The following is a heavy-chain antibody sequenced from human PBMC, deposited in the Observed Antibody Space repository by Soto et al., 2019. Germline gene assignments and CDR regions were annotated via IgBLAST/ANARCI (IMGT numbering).Heavy chain of an antibody. V-gene: IGHV1-69*02. CDR1: GGTFSSYT. CDR3: ASFQKSYYDFWSGYFSA. Sequence: QVPLVQSGAEVKKPGSSVKVSCKASGGTFSSYTISWVRQAPGQGLEWMGRIIPILGIANYAQKFQGRVTITADKSTSTAYMELSSLRSEDTAVYYCASFQKSYYDFWSGYFSAWGQGTLVTVSS. J-gene: IGHJ4*02. CDR2: IIPILGIA. D-gene: IGHD3-3*01.